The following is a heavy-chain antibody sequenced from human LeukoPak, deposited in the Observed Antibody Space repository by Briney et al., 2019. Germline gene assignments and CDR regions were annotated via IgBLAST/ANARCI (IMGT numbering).Heavy chain of an antibody. V-gene: IGHV3-53*01. D-gene: IGHD3-22*01. Sequence: GGSLRLSCAASGFTVSSNYMSWVRQAPGKGLEWVSVIYSGGSTYYADSVKGRFTISRDNSKNTLYLQMNSLRAEGTAVYYCARDQRYYDSSGYGRHYYYYYGMDVWGQGTTVTVSS. CDR1: GFTVSSNY. CDR2: IYSGGST. J-gene: IGHJ6*02. CDR3: ARDQRYYDSSGYGRHYYYYYGMDV.